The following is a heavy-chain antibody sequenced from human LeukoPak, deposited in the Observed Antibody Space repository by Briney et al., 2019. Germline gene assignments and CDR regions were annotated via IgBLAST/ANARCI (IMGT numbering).Heavy chain of an antibody. D-gene: IGHD3-22*01. V-gene: IGHV1-69*04. Sequence: SVKVSCKSSGGTFSSYAIIWVRQAPGQGLEWMGRIIPILGIANYAQKFQGRVTITADKSTSTAYMELSSLRSEDTAVYYCARDAYYYDSSGYYRIWGQGTMVTVSS. CDR1: GGTFSSYA. J-gene: IGHJ3*02. CDR2: IIPILGIA. CDR3: ARDAYYYDSSGYYRI.